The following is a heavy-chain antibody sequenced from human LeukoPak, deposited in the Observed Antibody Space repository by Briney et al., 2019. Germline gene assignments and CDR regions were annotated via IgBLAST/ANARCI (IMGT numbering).Heavy chain of an antibody. D-gene: IGHD1-1*01. CDR3: AIGKTGPHYFDY. Sequence: PSETLSLTCTVSGGSISSSYYWSWIRQPPGKGLEWIGYIYYSGSTNYNPSLKSRVTISVDTSKNQFSLKLSSVTAADTAVYYCAIGKTGPHYFDYWGQGTLVTVSS. V-gene: IGHV4-61*01. CDR2: IYYSGST. CDR1: GGSISSSYY. J-gene: IGHJ4*02.